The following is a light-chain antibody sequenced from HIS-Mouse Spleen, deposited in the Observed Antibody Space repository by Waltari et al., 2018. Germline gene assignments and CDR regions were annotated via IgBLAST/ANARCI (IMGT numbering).Light chain of an antibody. CDR2: EVS. CDR1: SSDVGGYNY. V-gene: IGLV2-8*01. J-gene: IGLJ3*02. CDR3: SSYAGSNNWV. Sequence: QSALTQPPSASGSPGQSVTISCTGTSSDVGGYNYVPWYQQHPGKAHKLMIYEVSKRPSGFPDRFSGSKSGNTASLTVSGLQAEDEADYYCSSYAGSNNWVFGGGTKLTVL.